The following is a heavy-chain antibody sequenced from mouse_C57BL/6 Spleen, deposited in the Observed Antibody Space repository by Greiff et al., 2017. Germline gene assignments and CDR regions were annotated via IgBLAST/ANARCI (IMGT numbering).Heavy chain of an antibody. D-gene: IGHD2-5*01. V-gene: IGHV5-6*02. CDR1: GFTFSSYG. CDR2: ISSGGSYT. J-gene: IGHJ2*01. CDR3: ARLAYYSNLRNFDY. Sequence: DVMLVESGGDLVKPGGSLKLSCAASGFTFSSYGMSWVRQTPDKRLEWVATISSGGSYTYYPDSVKGRFTISRDNAKNTLYLQMSSLKSEDTAMYYCARLAYYSNLRNFDYWGQGTTLTVSS.